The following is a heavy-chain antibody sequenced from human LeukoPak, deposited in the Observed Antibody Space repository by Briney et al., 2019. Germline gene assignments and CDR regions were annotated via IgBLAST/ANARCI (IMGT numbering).Heavy chain of an antibody. V-gene: IGHV3-23*01. CDR2: TAGADNVI. Sequence: LPGGSLRLSCAVSGLTFSDSRTIWVRQAPEKRLEWVAVTAGADNVIQYADSVKGRFTISTDNSKKTLYLQMNSLRAEDTAVYYCAKVQNWADLKYFDYWGQGTLVTVSS. CDR1: GLTFSDSR. J-gene: IGHJ4*02. D-gene: IGHD7-27*01. CDR3: AKVQNWADLKYFDY.